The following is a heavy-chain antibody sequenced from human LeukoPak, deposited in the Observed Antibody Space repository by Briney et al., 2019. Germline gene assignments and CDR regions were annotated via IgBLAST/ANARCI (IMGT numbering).Heavy chain of an antibody. Sequence: ASVKVSCKASGYTFTGYYMHWVRQAPGQGLEWMGWINPNSGGTNYAQKFQGRVTMTRDTSISTAYMELGRLRSDDTAVYYCARAPDYDFWSGYRTYFDYWGQGTLVTVSS. J-gene: IGHJ4*02. D-gene: IGHD3-3*01. CDR3: ARAPDYDFWSGYRTYFDY. CDR2: INPNSGGT. V-gene: IGHV1-2*02. CDR1: GYTFTGYY.